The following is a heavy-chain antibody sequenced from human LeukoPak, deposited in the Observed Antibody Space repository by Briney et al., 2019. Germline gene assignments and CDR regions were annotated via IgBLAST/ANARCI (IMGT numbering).Heavy chain of an antibody. V-gene: IGHV4-61*08. CDR1: GGSISSGGYY. Sequence: SETLSLTCTVSGGSISSGGYYWSWIRQPPGKGLEWIGYIYYSGSTNYNPSLKSRVTISVDTSKNQFSLKLSSVTAADTAVYYCARWVVGATRYYYGMDVWGQGTTVTVSS. J-gene: IGHJ6*02. D-gene: IGHD1-26*01. CDR3: ARWVVGATRYYYGMDV. CDR2: IYYSGST.